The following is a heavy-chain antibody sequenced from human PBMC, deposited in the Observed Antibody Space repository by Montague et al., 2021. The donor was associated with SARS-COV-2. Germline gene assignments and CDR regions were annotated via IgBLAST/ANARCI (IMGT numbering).Heavy chain of an antibody. CDR2: IYYSGSA. CDR3: ARYYYDSSGYYSTPVLDY. J-gene: IGHJ4*02. D-gene: IGHD3-22*01. CDR1: GGSISSYY. Sequence: SETLSLTCTVSGGSISSYYGSWIRQPPGKGLEWIGYIYYSGSANYNPSLKSRVTISVDASKNQLSLKLSSVTAADTAVYYCARYYYDSSGYYSTPVLDYWGQGTLVTVSS. V-gene: IGHV4-59*01.